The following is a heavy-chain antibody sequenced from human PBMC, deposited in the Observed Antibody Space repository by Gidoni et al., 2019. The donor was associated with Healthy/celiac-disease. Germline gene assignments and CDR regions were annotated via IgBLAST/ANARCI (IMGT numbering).Heavy chain of an antibody. Sequence: EVQLVASGGGLLKPGGSLSLSCAASGFTFSSHSMNWVRQAPGKGLGWVSSMSSSSSYIYYADSVKGRFTISRDNAKNSLYLQMNSLRAEDTAVYYCARANRPAVAGPLDYWGQGTLVTVSS. CDR3: ARANRPAVAGPLDY. CDR2: MSSSSSYI. J-gene: IGHJ4*02. V-gene: IGHV3-21*01. CDR1: GFTFSSHS. D-gene: IGHD6-19*01.